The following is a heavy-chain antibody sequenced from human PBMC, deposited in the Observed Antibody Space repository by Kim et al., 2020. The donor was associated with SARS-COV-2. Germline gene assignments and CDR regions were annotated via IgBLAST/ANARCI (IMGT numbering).Heavy chain of an antibody. CDR1: GGSISSSSYY. J-gene: IGHJ6*02. CDR2: IYYSGST. D-gene: IGHD3-3*01. CDR3: ATSPGRDFWSGFVGYYYGMDV. Sequence: SETLSLTCTVSGGSISSSSYYWGWIRQPPGKGLEWIGSIYYSGSTYYNPSLKSRVTISVDTSKNQFSLKLSSVTAADTAVYYGATSPGRDFWSGFVGYYYGMDVWGQGTTVTVSS. V-gene: IGHV4-39*01.